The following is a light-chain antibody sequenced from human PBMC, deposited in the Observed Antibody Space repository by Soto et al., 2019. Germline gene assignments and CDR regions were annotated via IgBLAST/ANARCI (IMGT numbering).Light chain of an antibody. CDR3: ISYTTISTYV. Sequence: QSVLTQPASVSGSPGQSITISCTGTTSDVGGYNYVSWYQQHPGKAPKLMISVVSNRPSGVSNRFSGSKSGNTASLTISGLQAEDEADYYCISYTTISTYVFGTGTKVTVL. J-gene: IGLJ1*01. CDR2: VVS. V-gene: IGLV2-14*01. CDR1: TSDVGGYNY.